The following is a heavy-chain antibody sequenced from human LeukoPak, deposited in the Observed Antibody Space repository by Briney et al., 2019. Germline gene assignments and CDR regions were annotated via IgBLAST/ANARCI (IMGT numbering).Heavy chain of an antibody. D-gene: IGHD2-2*01. Sequence: GGSLRLSCAASGFTFSSYAMHWVRQAPGKGLEYVSAISSNGGTTYYANSVQGRFTISRDNSKNTLYLQMGSLGAEDMAVYYCARDSVRGSTSLLNWFDPWGQGTLVTVSS. CDR3: ARDSVRGSTSLLNWFDP. J-gene: IGHJ5*02. V-gene: IGHV3-64*01. CDR2: ISSNGGTT. CDR1: GFTFSSYA.